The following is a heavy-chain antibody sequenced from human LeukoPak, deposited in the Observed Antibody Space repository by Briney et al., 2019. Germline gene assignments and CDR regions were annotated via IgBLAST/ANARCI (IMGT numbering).Heavy chain of an antibody. J-gene: IGHJ4*02. CDR1: GGSISSSSYY. V-gene: IGHV4-39*07. D-gene: IGHD3-16*01. CDR3: ARGPVAFGHRKFDY. CDR2: IYYSGST. Sequence: PSETLSLTCTVSGGSISSSSYYWGWIRQPPGKGLEWIGSIYYSGSTYYNPSLKSRVTISVDTSKNQFSLKLSSVTAADTAVYYCARGPVAFGHRKFDYWGQGTLVTVSS.